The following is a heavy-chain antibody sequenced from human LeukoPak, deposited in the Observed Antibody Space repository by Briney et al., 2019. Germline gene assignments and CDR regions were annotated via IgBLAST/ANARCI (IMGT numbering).Heavy chain of an antibody. CDR1: GLTFSSYA. J-gene: IGHJ6*02. V-gene: IGHV3-23*01. Sequence: PGGCLRLSCAASGLTFSSYAIRSVRQAPGKGLEWDSAISGSGGSTTYADSVKGRFTISRDNFKSTLYLQMNSLRAEDTAVYYWAKDPGYCSSTKCYIHGIDVWGQGTTVTVSS. CDR3: AKDPGYCSSTKCYIHGIDV. D-gene: IGHD2-2*02. CDR2: ISGSGGST.